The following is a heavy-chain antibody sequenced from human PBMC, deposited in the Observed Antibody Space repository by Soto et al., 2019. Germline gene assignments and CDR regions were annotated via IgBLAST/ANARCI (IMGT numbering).Heavy chain of an antibody. CDR2: INHSGST. D-gene: IGHD6-13*01. Sequence: QVQLQQWGAGLLKPSETLSLTCAVYGGSFSGYYWSWIRQPPGKGLEWIGEINHSGSTNYNPSLKIRVTISVDTSKNQFSLKLSSVTAADTAVYYGHPDRSTWTNYYGMDVWGQGTTVTVSS. V-gene: IGHV4-34*01. J-gene: IGHJ6*02. CDR3: HPDRSTWTNYYGMDV. CDR1: GGSFSGYY.